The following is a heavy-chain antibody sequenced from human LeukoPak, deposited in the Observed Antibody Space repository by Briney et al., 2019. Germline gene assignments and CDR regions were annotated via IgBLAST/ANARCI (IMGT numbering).Heavy chain of an antibody. CDR3: TRDLGLRRMI. Sequence: GRSLRLSCAASGLSVSSNNMHWVRQAPGGRLEWVAYISAGSGTIFSGDSLKGRFTISRDNARESLFLQMNSLRAEDTAVYYCTRDLGLRRMIWGRGTLVLVSS. V-gene: IGHV3-48*04. CDR1: GLSVSSNN. CDR2: ISAGSGTI. J-gene: IGHJ2*01.